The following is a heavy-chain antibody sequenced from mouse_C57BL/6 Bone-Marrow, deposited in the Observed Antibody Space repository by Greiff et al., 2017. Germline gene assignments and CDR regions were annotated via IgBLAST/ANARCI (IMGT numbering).Heavy chain of an antibody. CDR2: INPNNGGT. CDR1: GYTFTDYN. V-gene: IGHV1-18*01. CDR3: AREVVRRYWYFDV. Sequence: EVKLMESGPELVKPGASVKIPCKASGYTFTDYNMDWVKQSHGKSLEWIGDINPNNGGTIYNQKFKGKATLTVDKSSSTAYMELRSLTSEDTAVYYCAREVVRRYWYFDVWGTGTTVTVSS. J-gene: IGHJ1*03. D-gene: IGHD1-3*01.